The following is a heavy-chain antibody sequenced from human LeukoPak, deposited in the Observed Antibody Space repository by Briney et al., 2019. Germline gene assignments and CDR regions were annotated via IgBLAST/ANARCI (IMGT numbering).Heavy chain of an antibody. CDR2: INSDGSST. CDR3: AREGGGYYDTSGYYPFDY. J-gene: IGHJ4*02. CDR1: GFTFSSYW. Sequence: GGSLRLSCAASGFTFSSYWMHWVRQAPGKGLVWVSRINSDGSSTTYADSVKGRFTISRDNAKNMVYLQMNSLRAEDTAVYYCAREGGGYYDTSGYYPFDYWGQGTLVTVSS. D-gene: IGHD3-22*01. V-gene: IGHV3-74*03.